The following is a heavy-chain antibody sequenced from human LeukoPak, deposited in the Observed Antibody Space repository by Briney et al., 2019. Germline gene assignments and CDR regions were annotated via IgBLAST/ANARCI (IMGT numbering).Heavy chain of an antibody. Sequence: PSQTLSLTCTVSGVSISSGDYYWGWIRQPRGKGLEWIGYIYYSGSTYYNPSLKSRVTISVDTSKNQFSLKLSSVTAADTAVYYCAGHGYCSSTSCLIDYWGQGTLVTVSS. CDR3: AGHGYCSSTSCLIDY. CDR2: IYYSGST. V-gene: IGHV4-30-4*08. D-gene: IGHD2-2*01. CDR1: GVSISSGDYY. J-gene: IGHJ4*02.